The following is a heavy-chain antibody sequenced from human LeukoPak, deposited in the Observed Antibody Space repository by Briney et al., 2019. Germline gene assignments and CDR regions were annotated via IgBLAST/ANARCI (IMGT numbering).Heavy chain of an antibody. CDR3: ARVDCSSTSCHFDY. V-gene: IGHV4-4*07. CDR2: IYTSGST. D-gene: IGHD2-2*01. CDR1: GGSISSYY. J-gene: IGHJ4*02. Sequence: SETLSLTCTVSGGSISSYYWSWIRQPAGKGLEWIGRIYTSGSTNYNPSLKSRVTMSVDTSKNQFSLKLSSVTAADTAVYYCARVDCSSTSCHFDYWGQGTLVTVSS.